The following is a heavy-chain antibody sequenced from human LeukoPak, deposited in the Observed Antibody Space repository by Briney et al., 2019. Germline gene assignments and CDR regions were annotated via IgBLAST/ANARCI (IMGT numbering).Heavy chain of an antibody. J-gene: IGHJ4*02. CDR2: INPNSGGT. D-gene: IGHD6-13*01. CDR1: GYTFTGYY. Sequence: ASVKVSCKASGYTFTGYYIHWVRQAPGQGLEWMGRINPNSGGTNYAQKFQGRVTMTRDTSISTAYMELRSLRSDDTAVYYCARDMTRYIAAAERLNFDYWGQGTLVTVSS. V-gene: IGHV1-2*06. CDR3: ARDMTRYIAAAERLNFDY.